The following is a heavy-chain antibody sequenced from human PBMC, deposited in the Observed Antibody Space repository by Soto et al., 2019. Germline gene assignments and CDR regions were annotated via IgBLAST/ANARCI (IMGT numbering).Heavy chain of an antibody. CDR3: VRSNPNTKFGVNAPRGMDV. V-gene: IGHV4-59*12. CDR2: IHYSGDT. J-gene: IGHJ6*02. Sequence: PSETLSLTCTVSGASISSDYWSWVRQPPGRGLEWIAYIHYSGDTNHDPSLKSRVTISIDTSKNQFSLRLSSVTAADTAVYYCVRSNPNTKFGVNAPRGMDVWGLGDTVTVSS. CDR1: GASISSDY. D-gene: IGHD3-3*01.